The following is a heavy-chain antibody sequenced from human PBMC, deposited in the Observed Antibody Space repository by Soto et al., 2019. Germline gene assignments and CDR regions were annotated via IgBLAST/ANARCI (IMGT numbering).Heavy chain of an antibody. CDR1: GFTFSSYS. CDR3: ARGLYYYDSSGYCFY. D-gene: IGHD3-22*01. J-gene: IGHJ4*02. Sequence: EVQLVESGGGLVQPGGSLRLSCAASGFTFSSYSMNWVRQATGKGLEWVSYISSSSSTIYYADSVKGRFTISRDNAKNSLYLHMNSLRDEDTAAYYCARGLYYYDSSGYCFYWGQGTLVTVSS. CDR2: ISSSSSTI. V-gene: IGHV3-48*02.